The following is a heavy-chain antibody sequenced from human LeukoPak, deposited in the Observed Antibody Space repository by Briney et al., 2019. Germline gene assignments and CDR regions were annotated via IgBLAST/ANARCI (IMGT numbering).Heavy chain of an antibody. CDR3: ARETTATHWYFDL. V-gene: IGHV4-30-2*01. D-gene: IGHD4-17*01. J-gene: IGHJ2*01. Sequence: SQTLSLTCAVSGGSISSGGYSWSWIRQPPGKGLEWIGYIYHSGSTYYNPSLKSRVTISVDRSKNQFSLKLSSVTAADTAVYYCARETTATHWYFDLWGRGTLVTVSS. CDR2: IYHSGST. CDR1: GGSISSGGYS.